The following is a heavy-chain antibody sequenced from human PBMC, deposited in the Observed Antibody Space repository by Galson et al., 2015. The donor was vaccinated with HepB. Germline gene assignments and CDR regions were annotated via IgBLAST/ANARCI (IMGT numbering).Heavy chain of an antibody. J-gene: IGHJ5*02. D-gene: IGHD1-1*01. CDR3: AKDSTTGTPFESFDP. CDR2: ISWNSGSI. V-gene: IGHV3-9*01. Sequence: SLRLSCAASGFTFDDYAMHWVRQAPGKGLEWVSGISWNSGSIGYADSVKGRFTISRDNAKNSLYLQMNSLRAEDTALHYCAKDSTTGTPFESFDPWGQGTLVTVSS. CDR1: GFTFDDYA.